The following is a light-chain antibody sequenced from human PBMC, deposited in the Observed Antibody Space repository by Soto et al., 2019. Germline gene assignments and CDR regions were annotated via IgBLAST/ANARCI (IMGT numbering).Light chain of an antibody. J-gene: IGKJ2*01. CDR1: QSVSSSY. CDR3: QQYGSSPPRYT. CDR2: GAS. V-gene: IGKV3-20*01. Sequence: EIVLTQSPGTLSLSPGERATLSCRASQSVSSSYLAWYQQKPGQAPRLLIYGASSRATGIPDRFSGSGSGTDITLTISRLEPEDFVVYYCQQYGSSPPRYTFGQGTKLEIK.